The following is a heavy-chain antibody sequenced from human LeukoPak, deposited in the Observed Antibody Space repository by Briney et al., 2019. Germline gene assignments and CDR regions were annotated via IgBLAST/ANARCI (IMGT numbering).Heavy chain of an antibody. CDR3: ARKLRRDYCSGGSCYSGPSSLKNRYWFDP. Sequence: SETLSLTCAVYGGSFSGYYWSWIRQPPGKGLEWIGEINHSGSTNYNPSLKSRVTISVDTSKNQFSLKLSSVTAADTAVYYCARKLRRDYCSGGSCYSGPSSLKNRYWFDPWGQGTLVTVSS. CDR2: INHSGST. CDR1: GGSFSGYY. V-gene: IGHV4-34*01. J-gene: IGHJ5*02. D-gene: IGHD2-15*01.